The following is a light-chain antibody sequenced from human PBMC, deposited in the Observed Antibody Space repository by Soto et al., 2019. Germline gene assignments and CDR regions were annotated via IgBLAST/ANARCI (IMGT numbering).Light chain of an antibody. CDR2: EAS. CDR1: QGIRHY. CDR3: QNFDSAPQT. Sequence: DIQMTQSPSSLSASVGDRVTITCRASQGIRHYLAWYQQKPGKVPKLLIYEASNLQSGVPSRFRGGGSGTEFTLTISSLQPEDVATYYCQNFDSAPQTLGQGTKVDLK. V-gene: IGKV1-27*01. J-gene: IGKJ1*01.